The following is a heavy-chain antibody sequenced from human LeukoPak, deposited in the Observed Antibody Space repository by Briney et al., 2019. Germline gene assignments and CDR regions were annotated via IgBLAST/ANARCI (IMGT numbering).Heavy chain of an antibody. Sequence: GGSLRLSCAASGFTLSSYAMSWVRQAPGKGLEWVSAISGSGGSTYYADSVKGRFTISRDNSKNTLYLQMNGLRAEDTAVYYCAKGGRGVIFGWFDPWGQGTLVTVSS. CDR3: AKGGRGVIFGWFDP. V-gene: IGHV3-23*01. J-gene: IGHJ5*02. CDR2: ISGSGGST. CDR1: GFTLSSYA. D-gene: IGHD3-10*01.